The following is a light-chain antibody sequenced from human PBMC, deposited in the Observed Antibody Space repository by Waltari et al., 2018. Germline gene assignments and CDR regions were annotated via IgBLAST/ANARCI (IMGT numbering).Light chain of an antibody. Sequence: EIHMTQSPSSVSASVGDRVSMSCRASQDISTSLAWYQQKSGKPPSLLIYHSSTLQSGVPSRFSGAGTGTDFTLTINHLHPEDFATYFCQQGDTSPPTFGPGTKVELK. CDR1: QDISTS. CDR2: HSS. CDR3: QQGDTSPPT. V-gene: IGKV1-12*01. J-gene: IGKJ1*01.